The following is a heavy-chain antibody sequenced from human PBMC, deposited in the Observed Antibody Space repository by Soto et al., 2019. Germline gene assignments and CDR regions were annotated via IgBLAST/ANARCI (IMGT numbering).Heavy chain of an antibody. V-gene: IGHV4-39*01. CDR1: GGSISSSSYY. D-gene: IGHD3-9*01. Sequence: QLQLQESGPGLVKPSETLSLTCTVSGGSISSSSYYWGWIRQPPGKGLEWIGSIYYSGSTYYNPSLKSRVSISVDTFNNQFSLMLSSLTAADTAVFYCARSYYDILTGAGGLDVWGQGTTVTVS. CDR2: IYYSGST. CDR3: ARSYYDILTGAGGLDV. J-gene: IGHJ6*02.